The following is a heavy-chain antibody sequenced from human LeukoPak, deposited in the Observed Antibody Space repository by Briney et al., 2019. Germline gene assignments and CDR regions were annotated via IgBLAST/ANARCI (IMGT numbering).Heavy chain of an antibody. D-gene: IGHD3-10*01. CDR3: YCFGSGGYSVADY. CDR2: MSTDGSTT. Sequence: GGSLRLSCAASGFTFSGYWMHWVRQPPGKGLVWVSGMSTDGSTTAYADSVKGRFTISRDNAKNMLYLQMNSLRVEDTAAYYCYCFGSGGYSVADYWGQGALVTVS. CDR1: GFTFSGYW. J-gene: IGHJ4*02. V-gene: IGHV3-74*01.